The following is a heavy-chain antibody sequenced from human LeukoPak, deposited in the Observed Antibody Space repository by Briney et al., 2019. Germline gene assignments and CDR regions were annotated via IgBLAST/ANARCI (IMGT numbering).Heavy chain of an antibody. CDR2: IYYSGTT. D-gene: IGHD6-13*01. V-gene: IGHV4-59*13. CDR3: ARGVYIAAAQYGY. J-gene: IGHJ4*02. CDR1: GCSISSYY. Sequence: PSETLSLTCTASGCSISSYYWSWIRQPPGKGLEWIGYIYYSGTTNYNPSLKSRVTIAVDTSKNQFSLKLSSVTAADTAVYYCARGVYIAAAQYGYWGQGTLVTVSS.